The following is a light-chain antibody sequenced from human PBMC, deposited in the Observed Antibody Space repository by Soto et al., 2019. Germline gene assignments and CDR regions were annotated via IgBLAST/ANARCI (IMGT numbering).Light chain of an antibody. CDR3: SSYTTSSTLV. CDR2: DVT. Sequence: QSALTQPASVSGSPGQSITISCTGTSSDIGGYNFVPWYQQHPGKAPKLMIYDVTNRPPGLSDRFSGSKSGNTASLTISGLQAEDEADYYCSSYTTSSTLVFGGGTKLTVL. CDR1: SSDIGGYNF. J-gene: IGLJ3*02. V-gene: IGLV2-14*03.